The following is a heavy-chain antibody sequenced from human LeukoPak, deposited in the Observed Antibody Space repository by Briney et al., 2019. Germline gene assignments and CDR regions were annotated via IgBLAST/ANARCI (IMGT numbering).Heavy chain of an antibody. CDR1: GFTVSSYD. CDR2: IRPSGDNT. D-gene: IGHD6-19*01. CDR3: ARVAGWHWFDP. J-gene: IGHJ5*02. V-gene: IGHV3-23*01. Sequence: GGALRLSCAASGFTVSSYDMTWVRQAPGRGLEWVSSIRPSGDNTYYGDSVKGRFTISRDNSRNTVYLQMNNMRVDDTAVYYCARVAGWHWFDPWGQGSLVTVSS.